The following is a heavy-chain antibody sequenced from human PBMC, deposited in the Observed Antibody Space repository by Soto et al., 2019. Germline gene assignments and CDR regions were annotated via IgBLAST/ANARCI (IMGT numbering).Heavy chain of an antibody. Sequence: QVELVESGGGVVRPGRSLRVSCAASRFPFSYYAMHWVRQAPGKGLELVAVLLDDGSKYYADSVKGRFTISKDNSMKTVDLEMSSLRPEDTALYYCAKEGTGLYNAFDIWGQGTMVTVS. CDR1: RFPFSYYA. J-gene: IGHJ3*02. CDR3: AKEGTGLYNAFDI. CDR2: LLDDGSK. D-gene: IGHD3-10*01. V-gene: IGHV3-30*18.